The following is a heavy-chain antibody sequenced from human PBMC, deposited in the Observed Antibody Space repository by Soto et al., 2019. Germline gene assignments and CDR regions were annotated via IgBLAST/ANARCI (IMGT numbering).Heavy chain of an antibody. CDR1: GGSFSGYQ. CDR2: INDSGNI. J-gene: IGHJ6*03. D-gene: IGHD3-10*01. CDR3: ARGLILWFGELSRRGGYYYCRDV. V-gene: IGHV4-34*01. Sequence: QVQLQQWGAGLLKPSETLSLTCAVYGGSFSGYQWTWIRQTPGKGLEWIGEINDSGNINYNPSLKGRVTILLDTPKRQMSLRLSSVTAADSAVYYCARGLILWFGELSRRGGYYYCRDVWGKGTTVTVSS.